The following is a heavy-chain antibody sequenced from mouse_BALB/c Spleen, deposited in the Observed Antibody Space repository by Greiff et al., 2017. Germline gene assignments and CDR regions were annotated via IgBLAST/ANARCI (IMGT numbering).Heavy chain of an antibody. J-gene: IGHJ3*01. V-gene: IGHV14-4*02. CDR1: GFNIKDYY. CDR2: IDPENGDT. CDR3: SAEVRRRSFAY. Sequence: EVQLQQSGAELVRPGASVKLSCTASGFNIKDYYMHWVKQRPEQGLEWIGWIDPENGDTEYAPKFQGKATMTADTSSNTAYLQLSSLTSEDTAVYYCSAEVRRRSFAYWGQGTLVTVSA. D-gene: IGHD2-14*01.